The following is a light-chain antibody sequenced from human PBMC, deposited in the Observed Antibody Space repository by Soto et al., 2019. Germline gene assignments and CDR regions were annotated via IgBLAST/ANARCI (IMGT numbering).Light chain of an antibody. CDR1: QSVSDY. J-gene: IGKJ5*01. V-gene: IGKV3-11*01. CDR2: DAS. Sequence: IVLTQSPATLSLSPLERATLSCMASQSVSDYLAWYQQKPGQAPRLLIYDASNRATGIPARFSGSGSGTDFTLTISGLEPEDFAIYYCQQRTNWPPITFGQGTRLEI. CDR3: QQRTNWPPIT.